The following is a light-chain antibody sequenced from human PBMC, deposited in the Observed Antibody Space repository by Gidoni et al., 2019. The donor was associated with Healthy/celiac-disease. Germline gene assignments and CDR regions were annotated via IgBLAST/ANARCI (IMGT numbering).Light chain of an antibody. V-gene: IGKV1-5*03. Sequence: DIQMTQSPSNLSVSVGDRVTRTCRASQSISSWLAWYQQKPGKAPKLLIYKASSLESGVPSRFSGSGSETEFTLTISDLQPDDVSTYYCQQYNSYWTFGQGTKVEIK. CDR3: QQYNSYWT. CDR2: KAS. J-gene: IGKJ1*01. CDR1: QSISSW.